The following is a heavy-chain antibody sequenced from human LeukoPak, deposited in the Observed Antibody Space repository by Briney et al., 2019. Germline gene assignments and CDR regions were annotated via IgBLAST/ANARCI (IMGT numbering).Heavy chain of an antibody. CDR1: GGSISSYY. J-gene: IGHJ6*03. V-gene: IGHV4-59*01. D-gene: IGHD3-22*01. Sequence: PSETLSLTCTVSGGSISSYYWSWIRQPPGKGLEWIGYIYYSGSTNYNPSLKSRVTISVDTSKNQFSLKLSSVTAADTAVYYCARAPYYYDSSGYYRYYYYYYMDVWGKGTTVTVSS. CDR2: IYYSGST. CDR3: ARAPYYYDSSGYYRYYYYYYMDV.